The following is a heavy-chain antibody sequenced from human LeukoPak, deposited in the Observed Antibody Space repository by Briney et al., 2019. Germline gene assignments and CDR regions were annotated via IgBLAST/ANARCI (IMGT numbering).Heavy chain of an antibody. J-gene: IGHJ5*02. V-gene: IGHV4-59*01. Sequence: PSETLPLTCTVSGASISSYYWSWIRQPPGKGLEWSGYIYYTGSTNYNPSLKSRATISVDTSKNQFSLKLTSVTAADTAMYYCARVKAVPDTPIWFDPWGQGTLVTVSS. CDR1: GASISSYY. CDR3: ARVKAVPDTPIWFDP. D-gene: IGHD6-19*01. CDR2: IYYTGST.